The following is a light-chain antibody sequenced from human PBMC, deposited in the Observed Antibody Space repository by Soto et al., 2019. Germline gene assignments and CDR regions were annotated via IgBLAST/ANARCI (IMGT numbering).Light chain of an antibody. CDR3: QSYDSSLSVHV. J-gene: IGLJ1*01. Sequence: QSVLTQPPSVSGAPGQRVTISCTGSSSNIGAGYDVHWYQQLPGTAPKLLIYGNNNRPSGVPDRFSGSKSGTSASLAITGLQAEDEAGYYCQSYDSSLSVHVFGTGTKVTVL. CDR2: GNN. V-gene: IGLV1-40*01. CDR1: SSNIGAGYD.